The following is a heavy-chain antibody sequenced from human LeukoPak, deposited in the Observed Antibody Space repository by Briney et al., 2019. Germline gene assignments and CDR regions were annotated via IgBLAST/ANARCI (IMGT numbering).Heavy chain of an antibody. J-gene: IGHJ6*02. D-gene: IGHD2-2*02. CDR3: ATAPILRGEGGEHYKYGMDV. Sequence: SGILSLTCGVSVGSISSGNWWSWVRQSPGKGLEWIGEIYHNGTPNYNPSLKSRVIISADTFKNHFSLKLTSVTAADTAVYYCATAPILRGEGGEHYKYGMDVWGQGTTVIVSS. CDR1: VGSISSGNW. V-gene: IGHV4-4*02. CDR2: IYHNGTP.